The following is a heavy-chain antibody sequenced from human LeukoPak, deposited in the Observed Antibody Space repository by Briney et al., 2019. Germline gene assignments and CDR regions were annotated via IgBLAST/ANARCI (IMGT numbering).Heavy chain of an antibody. CDR3: ALRDGYCWDDY. Sequence: PGGSLRLSCAASGFTFSSYSMNWVRQAPGKRLEWVSSIISSSYIYYADSMKGRFTISRDNAKNSMYLQMNSLRAEDTAVYYCALRDGYCWDDYWGQGTLVTVSS. CDR1: GFTFSSYS. CDR2: IISSSYI. J-gene: IGHJ4*01. D-gene: IGHD5-24*01. V-gene: IGHV3-21*01.